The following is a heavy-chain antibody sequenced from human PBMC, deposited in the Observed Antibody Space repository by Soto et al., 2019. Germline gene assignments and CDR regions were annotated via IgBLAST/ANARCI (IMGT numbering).Heavy chain of an antibody. CDR1: GFTFSSLA. D-gene: IGHD6-19*01. V-gene: IGHV3-64D*06. Sequence: GGSLRLSCSASGFTFSSLAMHWVRQATGQGLEYLSAISRKGDNTYYADSVKGRFTFSRDNSKNTLYLQMTSLRTEDTGVYYCVKVIYDSGWYGFYFDYWGQGTLVTVSS. J-gene: IGHJ4*02. CDR3: VKVIYDSGWYGFYFDY. CDR2: ISRKGDNT.